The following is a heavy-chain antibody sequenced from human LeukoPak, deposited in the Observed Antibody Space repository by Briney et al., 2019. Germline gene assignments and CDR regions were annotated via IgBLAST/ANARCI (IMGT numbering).Heavy chain of an antibody. CDR2: IYPGDSDT. V-gene: IGHV5-51*01. D-gene: IGHD3-22*01. Sequence: GECLKISCKGSGYSFPSYWIGWVRQMPGKGLEWMGIIYPGDSDTRYSPSFQGQVTISVDKSISTAYLQWSSLKASDTAMYYCARRPYYYDSSGSGKYNWFDPWGQGTLVTVSS. CDR3: ARRPYYYDSSGSGKYNWFDP. CDR1: GYSFPSYW. J-gene: IGHJ5*02.